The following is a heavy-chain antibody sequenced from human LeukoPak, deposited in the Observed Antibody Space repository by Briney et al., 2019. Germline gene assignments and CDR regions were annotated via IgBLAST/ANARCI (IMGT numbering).Heavy chain of an antibody. CDR3: ARDDYGDYVSGWFDP. Sequence: PGGSLRLSCAASGFTFSSYSMNWVRQAPGKGLEWVSSISSSSSYIYYADSVKGRFTISRDNAKNSLYLQMNSLRAEDTAVCYCARDDYGDYVSGWFDPWGQGTLVTVSS. D-gene: IGHD4-17*01. V-gene: IGHV3-21*01. J-gene: IGHJ5*02. CDR1: GFTFSSYS. CDR2: ISSSSSYI.